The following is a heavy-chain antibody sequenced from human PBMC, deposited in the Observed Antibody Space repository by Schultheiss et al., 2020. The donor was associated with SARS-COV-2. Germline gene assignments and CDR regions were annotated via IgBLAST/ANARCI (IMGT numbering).Heavy chain of an antibody. D-gene: IGHD3-10*01. CDR3: ATGPPFRGVNNWFDP. CDR1: GFTFSSYA. Sequence: GGSLRLSCAASGFTFSSYAMTWVRQAPGKGLEWVSRINSDGSSTSYADSVKGRFTISRHNSKNTLYLQMNSLRSEDTAVYYCATGPPFRGVNNWFDPWGQGTLVTVSS. V-gene: IGHV3-74*01. J-gene: IGHJ5*02. CDR2: INSDGSST.